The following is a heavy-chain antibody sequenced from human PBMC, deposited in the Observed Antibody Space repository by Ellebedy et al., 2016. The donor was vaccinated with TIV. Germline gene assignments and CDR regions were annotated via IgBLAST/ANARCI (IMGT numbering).Heavy chain of an antibody. CDR1: GYTFITFG. J-gene: IGHJ4*02. D-gene: IGHD3-22*01. CDR3: ARDELENRGYHYDY. CDR2: INPYNGYT. V-gene: IGHV1-18*01. Sequence: AASVKVSCKASGYTFITFGISWVRQAPGQGLEWMGWINPYNGYTKYVEKFQGRVTVTTDTSTSTAYMELTSLRPDDTAVYYCARDELENRGYHYDYWGQGTLVTVSS.